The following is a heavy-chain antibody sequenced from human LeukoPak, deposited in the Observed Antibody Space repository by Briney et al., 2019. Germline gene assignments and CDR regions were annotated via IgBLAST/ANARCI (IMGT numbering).Heavy chain of an antibody. CDR3: ASASRVTTKVYYYMDV. D-gene: IGHD4-11*01. Sequence: GASVKVSCKASGYTFTSYGISWVRHAPGQGLEWMGWISAYNGNTNYAQKLHGRVTMTTDTSTSTAYMELRSLRSDDTAVYCCASASRVTTKVYYYMDVWGKGTTVTVS. CDR1: GYTFTSYG. J-gene: IGHJ6*03. V-gene: IGHV1-18*01. CDR2: ISAYNGNT.